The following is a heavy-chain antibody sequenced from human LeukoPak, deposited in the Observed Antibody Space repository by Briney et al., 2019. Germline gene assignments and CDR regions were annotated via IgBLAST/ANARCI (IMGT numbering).Heavy chain of an antibody. CDR2: INHSGST. Sequence: PSETLSLTCAVYGGSFSGYYWSWIRQPPGKGLEWIGEINHSGSTNYNPSLKSQVTISVDTSKNQFSLKLSSVTAADTAVYYCARAWARREQQLALSWFDPWGQGTLVTVSS. CDR1: GGSFSGYY. V-gene: IGHV4-34*01. J-gene: IGHJ5*02. CDR3: ARAWARREQQLALSWFDP. D-gene: IGHD6-13*01.